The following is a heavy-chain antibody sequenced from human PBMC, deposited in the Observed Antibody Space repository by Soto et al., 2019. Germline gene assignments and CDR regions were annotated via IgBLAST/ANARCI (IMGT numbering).Heavy chain of an antibody. D-gene: IGHD3-16*01. J-gene: IGHJ5*02. CDR3: ARQGSNSSRRLSWFDP. Sequence: SETLSLTCTASGGSSSSSTYSWGWIRQPPGKGLEWIGSMHYSGATYYNPSLKSRVSISVDTSKSQFSLKLTFVTAADTAVYFCARQGSNSSRRLSWFDPWGQGTLVTVS. CDR1: GGSSSSSTYS. CDR2: MHYSGAT. V-gene: IGHV4-39*01.